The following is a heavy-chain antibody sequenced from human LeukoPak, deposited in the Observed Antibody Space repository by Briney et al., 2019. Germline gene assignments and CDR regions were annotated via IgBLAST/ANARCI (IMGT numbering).Heavy chain of an antibody. Sequence: ASVKVSCKASGFTFSAYYIQWVRQAPGQGLEWMGWISPNRGATKFAQKFQGRVNMTRDTSISTAYMDLSRLTSDDTAVYYCARDNYVVGSGWFDPWGQGTLVTVSS. V-gene: IGHV1-2*02. CDR1: GFTFSAYY. CDR2: ISPNRGAT. J-gene: IGHJ5*02. CDR3: ARDNYVVGSGWFDP. D-gene: IGHD3-10*02.